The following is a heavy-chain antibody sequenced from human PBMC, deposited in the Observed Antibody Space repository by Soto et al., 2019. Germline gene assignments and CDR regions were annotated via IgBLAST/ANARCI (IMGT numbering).Heavy chain of an antibody. J-gene: IGHJ1*01. D-gene: IGHD3-22*01. V-gene: IGHV4-30-4*01. CDR2: IHSSGSI. CDR1: GGSISSDDYY. Sequence: SETLSLTCTVSGGSISSDDYYWSWIRQAPGRGLEWIGYIHSSGSIYYNPSLKSRATMSIDTAGDQFSLKVSSVTVADTAVYYCARDLDGLHDDTSGPFPRPGWGQGTLVTVSS. CDR3: ARDLDGLHDDTSGPFPRPG.